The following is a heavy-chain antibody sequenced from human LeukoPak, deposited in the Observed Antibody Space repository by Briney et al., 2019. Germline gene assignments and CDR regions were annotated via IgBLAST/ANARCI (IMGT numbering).Heavy chain of an antibody. J-gene: IGHJ4*02. CDR3: VKRARPDITVAHTVEN. CDR1: GFIFSNYA. CDR2: ISSRGDST. V-gene: IGHV3-23*01. Sequence: PGGSLILSCAASGFIFSNYAMTWVRQVPGRGLEWVSTISSRGDSTYVADSVKGRFTISRDNSKNSLYLQMITVRAEDTAVYYCVKRARPDITVAHTVENWGQGTLVTVSS. D-gene: IGHD6-19*01.